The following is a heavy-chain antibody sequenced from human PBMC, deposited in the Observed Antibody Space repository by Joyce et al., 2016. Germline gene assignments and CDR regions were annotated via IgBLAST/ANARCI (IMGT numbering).Heavy chain of an antibody. D-gene: IGHD1-1*01. Sequence: QVRLVQSGTEVKTPGASVKVAGKASGYTFTIHTIHWVRQAPGQRLEWMGRINTGNGNTKNSQKFQYRVTIVRDASANTTYLELTGLKSDDTAMYFCARYTGFAQAFDSWGQGTLVIVSS. CDR2: INTGNGNT. CDR1: GYTFTIHT. J-gene: IGHJ5*01. CDR3: ARYTGFAQAFDS. V-gene: IGHV1-3*04.